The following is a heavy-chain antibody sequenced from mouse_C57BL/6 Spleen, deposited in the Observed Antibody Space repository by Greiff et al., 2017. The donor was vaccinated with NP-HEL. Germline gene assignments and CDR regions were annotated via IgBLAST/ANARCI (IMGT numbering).Heavy chain of an antibody. V-gene: IGHV1-77*01. J-gene: IGHJ3*01. Sequence: VQLQQSGAELVKPGSSFPLSFPSSGYTFTDYYINWVKQRPGQGLEWIGKIGPGSGSTYYNEKFKGKATLTADKSSSTAYMQLSSLTSEDSAVYFGARDGLLRWFAYWGQGTLVTVSA. CDR3: ARDGLLRWFAY. CDR1: GYTFTDYY. CDR2: IGPGSGST. D-gene: IGHD3-1*01.